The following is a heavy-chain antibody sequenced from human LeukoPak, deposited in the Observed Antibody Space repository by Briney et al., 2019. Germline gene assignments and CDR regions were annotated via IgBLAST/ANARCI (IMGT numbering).Heavy chain of an antibody. D-gene: IGHD3-10*01. J-gene: IGHJ4*02. CDR3: AKELEYYYDSGRGYFDY. V-gene: IGHV3-7*03. CDR1: GFTFSSYW. CDR2: IKQDGSEK. Sequence: GGSLRLSCAASGFTFSSYWMSWVRQAPGKGLEWVANIKQDGSEKYYVDSVKGRFTISRDNAKNSLYLQMNSLRAEDTAVYYCAKELEYYYDSGRGYFDYWGQGTLVTVSS.